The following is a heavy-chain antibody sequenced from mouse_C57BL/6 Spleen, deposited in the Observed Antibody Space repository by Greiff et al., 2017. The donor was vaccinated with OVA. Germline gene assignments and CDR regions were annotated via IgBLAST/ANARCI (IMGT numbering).Heavy chain of an antibody. Sequence: EVKLQESGPGLVKPSQSLSLTCSVTGYSITSGYYWNWIRQFPGNKLEWMGYISYDGSNNYNPSLKNRISITRDTSKNQFFLKLNSVTTEDTATYYCARDRDSSSYNYFDYWGQGTTLTVSS. D-gene: IGHD3-2*02. V-gene: IGHV3-6*01. CDR2: ISYDGSN. CDR3: ARDRDSSSYNYFDY. CDR1: GYSITSGYY. J-gene: IGHJ2*01.